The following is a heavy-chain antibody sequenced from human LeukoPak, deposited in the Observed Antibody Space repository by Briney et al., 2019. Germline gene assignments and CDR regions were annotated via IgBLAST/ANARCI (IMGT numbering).Heavy chain of an antibody. CDR1: GGSISSGSYY. D-gene: IGHD3-10*01. J-gene: IGHJ5*02. CDR2: IYTSGST. CDR3: ARDRITMVRGGPRNWFDP. V-gene: IGHV4-61*02. Sequence: SETLSLTCTVSGGSISSGSYYWSWIRQPAGKGLEWIGRIYTSGSTNYNPSLKSRVTISVDTSKNQFSLKLSSVTAADTAVYYCARDRITMVRGGPRNWFDPWGQGTLVTVSS.